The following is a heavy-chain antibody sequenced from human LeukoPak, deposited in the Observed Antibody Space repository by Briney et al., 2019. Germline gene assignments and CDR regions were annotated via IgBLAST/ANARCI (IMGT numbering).Heavy chain of an antibody. V-gene: IGHV4-39*01. D-gene: IGHD3-22*01. CDR3: ARRRGYYYDSSGYYYRAPHDAFDI. J-gene: IGHJ3*02. CDR1: GGSISSSSYS. CDR2: IYYSGST. Sequence: SETLSLTCTVSGGSISSSSYSWGWIRQPPGKGLEWIGSIYYSGSTYYNPSLKSRVTISVDTSKNQFSLKLSSVTAADTAVYYCARRRGYYYDSSGYYYRAPHDAFDIWGQGTMVTVSS.